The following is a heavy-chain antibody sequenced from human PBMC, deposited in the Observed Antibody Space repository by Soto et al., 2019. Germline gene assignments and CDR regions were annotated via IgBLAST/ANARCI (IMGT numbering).Heavy chain of an antibody. CDR1: GYTFTSYA. D-gene: IGHD2-2*01. Sequence: GASVKVSCKASGYTFTSYAMHWVRQAPGQRLEWMGWINAGNGNTKYSQKFQGRVTITRDTSASTAYMELSSLRSEDTAVYYCARDLGYCSSTSCYPPLYYFDYWGQGTLVTVSS. CDR3: ARDLGYCSSTSCYPPLYYFDY. CDR2: INAGNGNT. V-gene: IGHV1-3*01. J-gene: IGHJ4*02.